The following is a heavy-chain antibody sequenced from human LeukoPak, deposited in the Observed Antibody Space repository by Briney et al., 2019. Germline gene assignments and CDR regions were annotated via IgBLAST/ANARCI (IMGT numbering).Heavy chain of an antibody. D-gene: IGHD5-24*01. Sequence: GGSLRLSCAASGFTFSSYAMSWVRQAPRKGLEWVSAISGSGGSTYYADSVKGRFTISRDNSKNTLYLQMNSLRAEDTAVYYCAKDLEQLMGIDAFDIWGQGTMVTVSS. V-gene: IGHV3-23*01. CDR2: ISGSGGST. CDR3: AKDLEQLMGIDAFDI. CDR1: GFTFSSYA. J-gene: IGHJ3*02.